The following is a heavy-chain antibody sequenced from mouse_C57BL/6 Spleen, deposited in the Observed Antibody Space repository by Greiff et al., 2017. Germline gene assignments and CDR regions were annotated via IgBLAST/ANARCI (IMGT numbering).Heavy chain of an antibody. CDR3: AVRAYFDY. CDR1: GYAFSSSW. D-gene: IGHD3-1*01. Sequence: VQVVESGPELVKPGASVKISCKASGYAFSSSWMNWVKQRPGKGLEWIGRIYPGDGDTNYNGKFKGKATLTADKSSSTAYMQLSSLTSEDSAVYFCAVRAYFDYWGQGTTLTVSS. V-gene: IGHV1-82*01. J-gene: IGHJ2*01. CDR2: IYPGDGDT.